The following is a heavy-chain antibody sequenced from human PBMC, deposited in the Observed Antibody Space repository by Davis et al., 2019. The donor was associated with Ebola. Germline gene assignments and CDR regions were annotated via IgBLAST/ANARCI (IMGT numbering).Heavy chain of an antibody. J-gene: IGHJ4*02. V-gene: IGHV3-23*01. CDR3: VKGGWQQYFDY. D-gene: IGHD6-13*01. Sequence: GESLKISCTTSGFTFSTYALSWVRQAPGKGLEWVASISGNGDRAFYADSVKGRLTISRDNSKNTLYLQMNSLRAEDTAVYYCVKGGWQQYFDYWGQGTLVTVSS. CDR2: ISGNGDRA. CDR1: GFTFSTYA.